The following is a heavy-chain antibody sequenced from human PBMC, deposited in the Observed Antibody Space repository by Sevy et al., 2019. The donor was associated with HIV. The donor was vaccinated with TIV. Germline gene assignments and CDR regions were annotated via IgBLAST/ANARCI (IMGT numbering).Heavy chain of an antibody. J-gene: IGHJ4*02. D-gene: IGHD2-21*01. CDR1: GFSFSSYG. Sequence: GGSRRLSCAASGFSFSSYGMHWVRQAPGKGLEWMSYIQYDGSNKDYADSVKGRFTISRDNSKNTLYLQMNSLRVEDTAVFYCGKEGGGEGGDHWGQGTLVTVSS. CDR2: IQYDGSNK. V-gene: IGHV3-30*02. CDR3: GKEGGGEGGDH.